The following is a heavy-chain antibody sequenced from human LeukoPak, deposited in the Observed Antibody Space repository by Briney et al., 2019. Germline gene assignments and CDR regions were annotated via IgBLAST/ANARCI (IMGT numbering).Heavy chain of an antibody. Sequence: SETLSLTCTVSGYSISSGYYWGWIRQPPGKGLEWIGSIYHSGSTNYNPSLKSRVTISVDTSKNQFSLKLSSVTAADTAVYYCARGGVGATFGDFDYWGQGTLVTVSS. CDR3: ARGGVGATFGDFDY. V-gene: IGHV4-38-2*02. D-gene: IGHD3-10*02. J-gene: IGHJ4*02. CDR2: IYHSGST. CDR1: GYSISSGYY.